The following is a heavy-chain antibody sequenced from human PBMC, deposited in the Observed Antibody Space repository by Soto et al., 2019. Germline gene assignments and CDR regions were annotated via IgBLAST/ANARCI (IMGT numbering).Heavy chain of an antibody. Sequence: GSLRLSCAASGFTFSSYAMHWVRQAPGKGLGWVAVISYDGSNIYYADSVKGRFTISRDNSKNTLYLQMNSLRAEDTAAHYCARDSRATGAGAFDIWGLGTMVTVSS. J-gene: IGHJ3*02. D-gene: IGHD1-26*01. CDR1: GFTFSSYA. CDR2: ISYDGSNI. CDR3: ARDSRATGAGAFDI. V-gene: IGHV3-30-3*01.